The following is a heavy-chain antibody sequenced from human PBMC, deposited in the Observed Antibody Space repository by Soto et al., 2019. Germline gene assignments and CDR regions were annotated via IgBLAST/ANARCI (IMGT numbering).Heavy chain of an antibody. D-gene: IGHD6-13*01. CDR1: GLTFCSYA. V-gene: IGHV3-23*01. CDR3: AKDVAAAGFNWFDP. Sequence: GGSLRLCCAACGLTFCSYAMSWVRQAPGKGLEWVSAISGSGGSTYYADSVKGRFTISRDNSKNTLYLQMNSLRAEDTAVYYCAKDVAAAGFNWFDPWGQGTLVTVSS. J-gene: IGHJ5*02. CDR2: ISGSGGST.